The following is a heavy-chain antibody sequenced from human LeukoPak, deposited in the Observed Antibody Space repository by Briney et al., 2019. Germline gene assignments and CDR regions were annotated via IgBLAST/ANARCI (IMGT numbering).Heavy chain of an antibody. J-gene: IGHJ4*02. V-gene: IGHV6-1*01. CDR3: ARALSWQGRYFFDS. Sequence: SQTLSLTCAISGDSVSSDSAAWNWIRQSPSRGLEWLGKTYYRSEWYNDYAVSVKSRMAINPDTSKNQFSLQLNSVTPEDTAVYFCARALSWQGRYFFDSWGQGTLVTVSS. CDR1: GDSVSSDSAA. CDR2: TYYRSEWYN. D-gene: IGHD3-3*01.